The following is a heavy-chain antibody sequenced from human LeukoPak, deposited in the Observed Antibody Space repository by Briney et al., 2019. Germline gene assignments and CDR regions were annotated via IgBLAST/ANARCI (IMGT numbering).Heavy chain of an antibody. CDR3: ARAIYDSSGFGDY. D-gene: IGHD3-22*01. V-gene: IGHV3-48*02. CDR1: GFTFSTYS. J-gene: IGHJ4*02. CDR2: IGSSGSTI. Sequence: PGGSLRLSCVASGFTFSTYSMNWVGQAPGKGLGWVSYIGSSGSTIYFADSVKGRFTVSRDNAKNSLYLQMNSLRDEDTAVYYCARAIYDSSGFGDYWGQGTLVTVSS.